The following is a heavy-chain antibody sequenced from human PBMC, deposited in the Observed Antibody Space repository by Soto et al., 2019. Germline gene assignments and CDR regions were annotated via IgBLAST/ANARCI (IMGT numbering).Heavy chain of an antibody. CDR1: GFTFSSYS. CDR2: ISSSSSYI. J-gene: IGHJ4*02. D-gene: IGHD2-21*02. CDR3: ARGPGEVTWYFDY. Sequence: GGSLRLSCAASGFTFSSYSMNWVRQAPGKGLEWVSSISSSSSYIYYADSVKGRFTISRDNAKNSLYLQMNSLRAEDTAVYYCARGPGEVTWYFDYWGQGTLVTVSS. V-gene: IGHV3-21*01.